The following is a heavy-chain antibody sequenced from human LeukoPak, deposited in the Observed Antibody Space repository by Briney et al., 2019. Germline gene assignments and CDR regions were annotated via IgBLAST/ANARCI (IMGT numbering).Heavy chain of an antibody. CDR1: GFTFSSYS. CDR3: ARPSLNTGSYFGY. V-gene: IGHV3-23*01. D-gene: IGHD1-26*01. CDR2: ISDSGANT. J-gene: IGHJ4*02. Sequence: GGSLRLSCAASGFTFSSYSMSWVRQAPGKGLEWVSIISDSGANTYYADSVRGRFTISRDNSKNTLYLQMNSLRAEDTAVYYCARPSLNTGSYFGYWGQGILVSVSS.